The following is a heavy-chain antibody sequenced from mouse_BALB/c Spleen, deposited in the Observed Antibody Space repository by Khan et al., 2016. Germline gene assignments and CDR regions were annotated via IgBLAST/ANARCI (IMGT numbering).Heavy chain of an antibody. CDR2: ISYSGST. D-gene: IGHD1-1*02. Sequence: VQLKESGPGLVKPSQSLSLTCTVTGYSITSDYAWNWIRQFPGNKLEWMGYISYSGSTSYNPSLKSRISITRDTSKNQFFLQLNSVTTEDTATYYSARGGGNYRYFDVWGAGTTVTVSS. V-gene: IGHV3-2*02. CDR1: GYSITSDYA. CDR3: ARGGGNYRYFDV. J-gene: IGHJ1*01.